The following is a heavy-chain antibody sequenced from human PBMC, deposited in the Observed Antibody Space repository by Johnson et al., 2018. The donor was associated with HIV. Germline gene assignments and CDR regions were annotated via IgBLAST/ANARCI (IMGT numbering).Heavy chain of an antibody. V-gene: IGHV3-66*01. CDR3: ARFPPGERDDLDI. D-gene: IGHD1-1*01. J-gene: IGHJ3*02. CDR2: IYSGGST. Sequence: VQLVESGGGLVQPGGSQRLSCAASGFSVSSNYMTWVRQAPGQGLEWVSVIYSGGSTDSADSVKGRFTISRDNSKNTLYLQMNSLRAEDTAVYYCARFPPGERDDLDIWGQGTMVTVSS. CDR1: GFSVSSNY.